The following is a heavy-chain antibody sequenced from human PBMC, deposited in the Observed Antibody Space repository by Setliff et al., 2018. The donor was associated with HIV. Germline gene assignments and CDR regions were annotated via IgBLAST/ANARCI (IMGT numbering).Heavy chain of an antibody. J-gene: IGHJ5*02. V-gene: IGHV3-20*04. CDR1: GFTFDNYG. CDR3: ARAIRDGNSLINWFDP. Sequence: GGSLRLSCAAAGFTFDNYGMSWVRQSPGKGLEWVSTINWNGVTTYYADSVEGRFTISRDNAKNTLYLQMNSLRGEDTAVYFCARAIRDGNSLINWFDPWGQGTLVTVSS. D-gene: IGHD2-15*01. CDR2: INWNGVTT.